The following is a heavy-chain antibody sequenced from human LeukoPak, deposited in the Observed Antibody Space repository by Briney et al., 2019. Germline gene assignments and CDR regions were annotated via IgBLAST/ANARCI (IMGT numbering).Heavy chain of an antibody. CDR1: GYTFTSYG. CDR2: ISAYNGNT. V-gene: IGHV1-18*01. CDR3: ARGHGSGSYYGDFDY. D-gene: IGHD3-10*01. Sequence: GASVKVSCKASGYTFTSYGISWGRQAAGQGLEWMGWISAYNGNTNYAQKRQGRVTMTTDTSTSTAYMELRSLRSDDTAVYYCARGHGSGSYYGDFDYWGKGTLVTVSS. J-gene: IGHJ4*02.